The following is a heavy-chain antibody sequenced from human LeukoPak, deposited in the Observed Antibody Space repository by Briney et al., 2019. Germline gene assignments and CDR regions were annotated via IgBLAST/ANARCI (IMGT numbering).Heavy chain of an antibody. J-gene: IGHJ4*02. CDR1: GGTFSNYG. CDR2: SIPILGTA. V-gene: IGHV1-69*01. CDR3: ARGQLKAAPDESYYFDY. Sequence: GSSVKVSCKASGGTFSNYGISWVRQAPGQGLEWMGGSIPILGTANYAQKFQGRVTITADVSTNTAYMEVRSLRSEDTAVYYCARGQLKAAPDESYYFDYWGQGTLVTVSS. D-gene: IGHD6-6*01.